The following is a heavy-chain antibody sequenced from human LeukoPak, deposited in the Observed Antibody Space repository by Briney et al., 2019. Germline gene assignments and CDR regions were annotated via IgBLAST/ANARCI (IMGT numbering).Heavy chain of an antibody. V-gene: IGHV3-53*05. CDR1: GFTVSSDY. Sequence: PGGSLRLSCAASGFTVSSDYMSWVRQAPGKGLEWVSVIYSGGSTYYADSVKGRFTISRDKSKNTVYLQMNSLRFEDTAMYYCARNRVDPRGQGTLVTVSS. CDR2: IYSGGST. J-gene: IGHJ5*02. CDR3: ARNRVDP.